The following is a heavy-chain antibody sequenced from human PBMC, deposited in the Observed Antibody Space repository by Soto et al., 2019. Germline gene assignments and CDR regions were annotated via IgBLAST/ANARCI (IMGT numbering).Heavy chain of an antibody. CDR3: ARHPRGDYDRMDV. D-gene: IGHD4-17*01. V-gene: IGHV5-51*01. CDR1: GYSFTNYW. J-gene: IGHJ6*02. Sequence: GESLKISCKGSGYSFTNYWVGWVRQMPGKGLEWMGIIYPGDSDSRYSPSFQGQVTISADKSTSTAYLQWSGLKASDTAMYYCARHPRGDYDRMDVWGQGTTVTVSS. CDR2: IYPGDSDS.